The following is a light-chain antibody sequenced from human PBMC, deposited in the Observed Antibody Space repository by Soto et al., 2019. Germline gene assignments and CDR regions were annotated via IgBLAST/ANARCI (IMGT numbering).Light chain of an antibody. V-gene: IGKV3-11*01. Sequence: EIVLTQSPATLSLSTGERATLSCRASQSVSSYLAWYQQKPGQAPRLLIYDASNRATGIPARFSGSGSGTDFTLTIIRLEPEDFAVYYCQQRSNWPPITFGQGTRLAIK. J-gene: IGKJ5*01. CDR3: QQRSNWPPIT. CDR2: DAS. CDR1: QSVSSY.